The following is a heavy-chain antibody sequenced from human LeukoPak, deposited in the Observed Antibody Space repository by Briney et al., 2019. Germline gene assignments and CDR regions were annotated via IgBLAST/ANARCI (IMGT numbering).Heavy chain of an antibody. V-gene: IGHV4-61*01. D-gene: IGHD6-13*01. CDR3: ARERRAGAAFDI. CDR2: IYYSGST. CDR1: GYSISSGYY. Sequence: PSETLSLTCTVSGYSISSGYYWGWIRQPPGKGLEWIGYIYYSGSTNYNPSLKSRVTISVDTSKNQFSLKLSSVTAADTAVYYCARERRAGAAFDIWGQGTMVTVSS. J-gene: IGHJ3*02.